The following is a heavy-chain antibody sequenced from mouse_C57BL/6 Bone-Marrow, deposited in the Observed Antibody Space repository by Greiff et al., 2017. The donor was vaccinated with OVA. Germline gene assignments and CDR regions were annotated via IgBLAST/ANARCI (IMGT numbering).Heavy chain of an antibody. V-gene: IGHV6-3*01. CDR2: IRLKSDNYAT. J-gene: IGHJ2*01. CDR1: GFTFSNYW. CDR3: TDTGYFDY. Sequence: DVQLQESGGGLVQPGGSMKLSCVASGFTFSNYWMNWVRQSPEQGLEWVAQIRLKSDNYATHYAESVKGRFTISRDDSKSSVYLQMNNLRAEDTGIYYCTDTGYFDYWGQGTTLTVSS. D-gene: IGHD1-1*01.